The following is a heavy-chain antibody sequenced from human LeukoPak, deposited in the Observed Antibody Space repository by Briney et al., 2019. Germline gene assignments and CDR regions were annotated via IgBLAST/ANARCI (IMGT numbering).Heavy chain of an antibody. CDR1: GFTFSSYG. CDR2: IWYDGSNK. J-gene: IGHJ4*02. CDR3: ARSWVAAAGTDY. D-gene: IGHD6-13*01. V-gene: IGHV3-33*01. Sequence: GRTLRLSCAASGFTFSSYGMHWVRQAPGKGLEWGAVIWYDGSNKYYAESVKGRFAISRDNSKHTLYLQLNSLRAEDTAVYYCARSWVAAAGTDYWGQGTLVTVSS.